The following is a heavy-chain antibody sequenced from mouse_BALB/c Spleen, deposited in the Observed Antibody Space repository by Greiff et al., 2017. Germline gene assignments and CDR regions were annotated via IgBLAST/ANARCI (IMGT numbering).Heavy chain of an antibody. V-gene: IGHV5-17*02. CDR2: ISSGSSTI. Sequence: EVKVEESGGGLVQPGGSRKLSCAASGFTFSSFGMHWVRQAPEKGLEWVAYISSGSSTIYYADTVKGRFTISRDNPKNTLFLQMTSLRSEDTAMYYCARRASYYGSSYWYFDVWGAGTTVTVSS. CDR1: GFTFSSFG. D-gene: IGHD1-1*01. CDR3: ARRASYYGSSYWYFDV. J-gene: IGHJ1*01.